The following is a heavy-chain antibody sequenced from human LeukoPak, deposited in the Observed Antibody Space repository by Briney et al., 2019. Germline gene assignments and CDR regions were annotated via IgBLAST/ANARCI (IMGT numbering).Heavy chain of an antibody. CDR2: IIPIFGTA. D-gene: IGHD3-3*01. Sequence: SVKVSCKASGGTFSSYAISWVRQVPGQGLEWMGGIIPIFGTANYAQKFQGRVTITADESTSTAYMELSSLRSEDTAVYYCARGFAYYDFWSGPEPYYYYMDVWGKGTTVTVSS. J-gene: IGHJ6*03. CDR1: GGTFSSYA. V-gene: IGHV1-69*13. CDR3: ARGFAYYDFWSGPEPYYYYMDV.